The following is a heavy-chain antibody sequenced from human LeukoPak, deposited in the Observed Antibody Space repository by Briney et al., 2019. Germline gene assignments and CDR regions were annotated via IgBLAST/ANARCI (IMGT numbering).Heavy chain of an antibody. D-gene: IGHD3-22*01. Sequence: PGGSLRLSCAASGFTFSSYAMHWVRQAPGKGLEWVAVISYDGSNKYYADSVKGRFTISRDNSKNTLYLQMNSLRAEDTAVYYCARDMYYYDSSGCSLSFDYWGQGTLVTVSS. CDR1: GFTFSSYA. J-gene: IGHJ4*02. CDR2: ISYDGSNK. CDR3: ARDMYYYDSSGCSLSFDY. V-gene: IGHV3-30*04.